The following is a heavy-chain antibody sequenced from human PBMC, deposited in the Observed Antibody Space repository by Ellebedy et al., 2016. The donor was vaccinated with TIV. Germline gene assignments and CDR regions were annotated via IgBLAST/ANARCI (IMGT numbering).Heavy chain of an antibody. J-gene: IGHJ1*01. CDR1: GFTFSEYD. Sequence: PGGSLRLSCAASGFTFSEYDMSWVRQAAGKGLEWVGRIKSKIDGGTTDYAAPVKGRFTISRDDSKNTVYLQMNSLKTEDTAVYYCTTIQYWGQGTLVTVSS. CDR2: IKSKIDGGTT. V-gene: IGHV3-15*01. CDR3: TTIQY.